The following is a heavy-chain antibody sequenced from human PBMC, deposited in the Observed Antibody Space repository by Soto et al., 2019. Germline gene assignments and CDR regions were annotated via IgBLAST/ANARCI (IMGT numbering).Heavy chain of an antibody. CDR1: GGSISSYY. J-gene: IGHJ3*02. D-gene: IGHD3-10*01. CDR3: ESSGYYGSGTIGPAFDI. CDR2: IYYSGST. V-gene: IGHV4-59*08. Sequence: SETLSLTCTVSGGSISSYYWSWIRQPPGKGLEWIGYIYYSGSTNYNPSLKSRVTISVDTSKNQFSLKLSSVTAADTAVYYCESSGYYGSGTIGPAFDIWGQGTMVTVSS.